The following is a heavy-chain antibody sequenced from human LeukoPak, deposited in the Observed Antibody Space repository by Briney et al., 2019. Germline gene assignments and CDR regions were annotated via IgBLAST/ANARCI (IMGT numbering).Heavy chain of an antibody. V-gene: IGHV4-34*01. Sequence: SETLSLTCAVYGGSFSGYYWSWIRQPPGKGLEWIGEINHSGSTNYNPSLKSRVTISVDTSKNQLSLKLSSVTAADTAVYYCARGRRGWELRREFDYWGQGTLVTVSS. J-gene: IGHJ4*02. CDR3: ARGRRGWELRREFDY. CDR1: GGSFSGYY. D-gene: IGHD1-26*01. CDR2: INHSGST.